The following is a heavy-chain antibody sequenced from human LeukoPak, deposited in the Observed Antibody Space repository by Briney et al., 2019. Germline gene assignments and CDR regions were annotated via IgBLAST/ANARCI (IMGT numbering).Heavy chain of an antibody. Sequence: GGSLRLSCAASGFTFSSYWMHWVRQAPGKGLVWVSRINSDGSSTSYADSVKGRFTISRDNAKNTLYLQMNSLRAEDTAVYYCARDPEYCSGGSCFDYWGQGTLVTVSS. CDR1: GFTFSSYW. CDR3: ARDPEYCSGGSCFDY. D-gene: IGHD2-15*01. V-gene: IGHV3-74*01. CDR2: INSDGSST. J-gene: IGHJ4*02.